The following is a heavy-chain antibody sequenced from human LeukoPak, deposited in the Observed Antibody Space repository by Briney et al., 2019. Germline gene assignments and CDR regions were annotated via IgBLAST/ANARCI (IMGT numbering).Heavy chain of an antibody. CDR2: ISSSGDTT. CDR1: GFTFSSFP. D-gene: IGHD3-10*01. J-gene: IGHJ4*02. Sequence: GGSLRLSCAASGFTFSSFPMHWVRQAPGKGLEYVSAISSSGDTTYYADSVKVRFTISRDNSKNTLYLQMGSLRAEDMAVYYCARAWTGGSGTYYNDYWGQGALVTVSS. CDR3: ARAWTGGSGTYYNDY. V-gene: IGHV3-64*02.